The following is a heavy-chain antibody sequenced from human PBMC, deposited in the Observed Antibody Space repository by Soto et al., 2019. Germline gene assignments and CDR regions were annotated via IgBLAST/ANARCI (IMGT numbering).Heavy chain of an antibody. CDR3: ARDIQSVGPRANDAFDV. V-gene: IGHV1-3*01. CDR1: GFTFTDNL. J-gene: IGHJ3*01. D-gene: IGHD5-18*01. CDR2: INPDTGNT. Sequence: QVQLVQSGAELKKPGASVNISCTASGFTFTDNLINWVRQAPGQGLEWMGWINPDTGNTRYSETFQGRVTISSHSSASIAYLELSGLKNEDTALYFCARDIQSVGPRANDAFDVWGQGTMITVSS.